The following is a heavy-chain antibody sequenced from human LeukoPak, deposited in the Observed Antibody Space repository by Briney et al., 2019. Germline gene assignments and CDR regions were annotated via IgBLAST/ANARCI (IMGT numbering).Heavy chain of an antibody. CDR1: GFTVSTNY. V-gene: IGHV3-66*01. Sequence: GGSLRRSCAASGFTVSTNYMNWVRQAPGKGLEWVSVLYSDGSTYYADSVKGRFTISRDNSKNTLSLQMNSLRAEDTAVYYCARDRATGFSDALDIWGQGTMVIVSS. J-gene: IGHJ3*02. CDR2: LYSDGST. D-gene: IGHD2/OR15-2a*01. CDR3: ARDRATGFSDALDI.